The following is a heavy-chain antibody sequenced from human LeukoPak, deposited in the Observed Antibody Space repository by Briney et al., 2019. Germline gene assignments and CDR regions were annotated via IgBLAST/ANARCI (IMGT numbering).Heavy chain of an antibody. CDR1: GVTFSTYA. CDR3: ASLVATRYYFDF. Sequence: GGSLRLSCVVSGVTFSTYAMSWVRQAPGKGLEWVSGISGSGGSTHYADSVKGRFTISRDNSKSTLYVEMNSLRAEDTAVYYCASLVATRYYFDFWGQGTLVTVSS. V-gene: IGHV3-23*01. J-gene: IGHJ4*02. D-gene: IGHD5-12*01. CDR2: ISGSGGST.